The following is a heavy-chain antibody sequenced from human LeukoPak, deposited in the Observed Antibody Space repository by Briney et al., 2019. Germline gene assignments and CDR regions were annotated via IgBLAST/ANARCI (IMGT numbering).Heavy chain of an antibody. V-gene: IGHV4-34*01. CDR1: GGSFSGYY. CDR2: INHSGST. CDR3: ARARDCSSTSCYYYYYYMDV. Sequence: SETLSLTCAVYGGSFSGYYWSWIRQPPGEGLEWIGEINHSGSTNYNPSLKSRVTISVDTSKNQFSLKLSSVTAADTAVYYCARARDCSSTSCYYYYYYMDVWGKGTTVTVSS. J-gene: IGHJ6*03. D-gene: IGHD2-2*01.